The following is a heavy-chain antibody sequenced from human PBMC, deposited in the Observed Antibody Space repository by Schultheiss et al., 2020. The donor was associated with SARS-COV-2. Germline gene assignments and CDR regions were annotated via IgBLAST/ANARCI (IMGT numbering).Heavy chain of an antibody. CDR1: GGSFSGYY. V-gene: IGHV4-38-2*01. J-gene: IGHJ6*03. CDR2: MYHSGST. D-gene: IGHD3-3*01. Sequence: SETLSLTCAVYGGSFSGYYWAWIRQPPGKGLEWIASMYHSGSTYYNPSLKSRVTISVDTSNNRFSLNLSSVTAADTAIYYCARAIYDSWGYYYYHMDVWGRGTTVTVS. CDR3: ARAIYDSWGYYYYHMDV.